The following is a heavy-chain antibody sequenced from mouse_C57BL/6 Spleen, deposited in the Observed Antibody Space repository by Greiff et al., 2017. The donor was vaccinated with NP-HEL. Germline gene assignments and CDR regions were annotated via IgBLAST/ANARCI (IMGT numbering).Heavy chain of an antibody. CDR2: ISSGSSTI. V-gene: IGHV5-17*01. D-gene: IGHD1-1*01. Sequence: DVHLVESGGGLVKPGGSLKLSCAASGFTFSDYGMHWVRQAPEKGLEWVAYISSGSSTIYYADTVKGRFTISRDNAKNTLFLQMTSLRSEDTAMYYCARTHYYGSSLYFDYWGQGTTLTVSS. CDR1: GFTFSDYG. CDR3: ARTHYYGSSLYFDY. J-gene: IGHJ2*01.